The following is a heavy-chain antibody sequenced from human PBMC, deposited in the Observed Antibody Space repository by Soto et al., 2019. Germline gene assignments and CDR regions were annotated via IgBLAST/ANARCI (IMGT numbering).Heavy chain of an antibody. Sequence: EVQLVESGGGLVQPGGSLKLSCAASGFTFSGSAMHWVRQASGKGLEWVGRIRNKANSHATAYAASVKGRFTISRDDSKNTSYRRMNSLKTEDTAVYYCATRLTPPYGMDVWGQGTTVTVSS. V-gene: IGHV3-73*02. CDR3: ATRLTPPYGMDV. D-gene: IGHD3-16*01. CDR2: IRNKANSHAT. J-gene: IGHJ6*02. CDR1: GFTFSGSA.